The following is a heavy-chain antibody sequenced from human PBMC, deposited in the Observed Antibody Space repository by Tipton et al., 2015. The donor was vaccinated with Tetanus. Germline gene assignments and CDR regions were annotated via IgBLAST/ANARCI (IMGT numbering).Heavy chain of an antibody. D-gene: IGHD1-14*01. CDR3: AKGIEPGLGGAIDD. J-gene: IGHJ4*02. CDR1: GFSFGDYT. Sequence: SLRLSCAASGFSFGDYTMHWVRQPPGKGLEWVSSISWNSGLIVYADSVKGRFTISRDNAGRSLYLHMTSLRCEDTARYHCAKGIEPGLGGAIDDWGQGALVSVSS. V-gene: IGHV3-9*01. CDR2: ISWNSGLI.